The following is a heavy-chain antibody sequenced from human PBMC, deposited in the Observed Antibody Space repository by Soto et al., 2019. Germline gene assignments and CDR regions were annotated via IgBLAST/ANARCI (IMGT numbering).Heavy chain of an antibody. J-gene: IGHJ4*02. CDR2: IIPMFGTP. CDR3: ARRPTVMTPSPWVY. D-gene: IGHD4-17*01. V-gene: IGHV1-69*12. CDR1: GDTFSSDM. Sequence: QVQLVQSGAEEKKPGSSVKVSCKASGDTFSSDMINWVRQAPGPGLEWMGGIIPMFGTPNYAQKFQGRVTITADESTSTAYMAVSSLRFEDTALYYCARRPTVMTPSPWVYWGQGTLVTVSA.